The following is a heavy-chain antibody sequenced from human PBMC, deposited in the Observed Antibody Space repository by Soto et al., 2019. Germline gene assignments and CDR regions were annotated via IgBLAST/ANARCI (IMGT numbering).Heavy chain of an antibody. Sequence: ASVKVSCKASGYTFTRYDINWVRQATGQGLEWMGWMNPNSGNTGYAQKFQGRVTMTRNTSISTAYMELSSLRSEDTAVYYCAGRYCSSTSCRGNWFDPWGQGTLVTVSS. CDR1: GYTFTRYD. J-gene: IGHJ5*02. CDR3: AGRYCSSTSCRGNWFDP. V-gene: IGHV1-8*01. CDR2: MNPNSGNT. D-gene: IGHD2-2*01.